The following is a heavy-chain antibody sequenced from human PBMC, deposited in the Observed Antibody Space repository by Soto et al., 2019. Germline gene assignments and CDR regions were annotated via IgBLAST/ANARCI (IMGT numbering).Heavy chain of an antibody. CDR1: GYSFTSYW. D-gene: IGHD3-3*01. CDR3: ARLSYDFWSGYQDYYYGMDV. J-gene: IGHJ6*02. Sequence: PGESLKISCKGSGYSFTSYWIGWVRQMPGKGLEWMGIIYPGDSDTRYSPSFQGQVTISADKSISTAYLQWSSLKASDTAMYYCARLSYDFWSGYQDYYYGMDVWGQGTTVTVSS. V-gene: IGHV5-51*01. CDR2: IYPGDSDT.